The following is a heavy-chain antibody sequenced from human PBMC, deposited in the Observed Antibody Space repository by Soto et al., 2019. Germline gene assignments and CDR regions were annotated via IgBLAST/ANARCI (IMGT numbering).Heavy chain of an antibody. J-gene: IGHJ5*02. Sequence: ASVKVSCKAPGYTFTGYYMHWVRQAPGQGLEWMGWINPNSGGTNYAQKFQGWVTMTRDTSISTAYMELSRLRSDDTAVYYCARDKYRSSSAGCDPGGQGTLVTVSA. V-gene: IGHV1-2*04. CDR2: INPNSGGT. CDR3: ARDKYRSSSAGCDP. D-gene: IGHD6-6*01. CDR1: GYTFTGYY.